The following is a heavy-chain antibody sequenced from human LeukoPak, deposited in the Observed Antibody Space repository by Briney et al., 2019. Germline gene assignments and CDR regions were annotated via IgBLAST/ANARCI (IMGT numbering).Heavy chain of an antibody. CDR2: IYYSGST. CDR1: SGSISSSSYY. Sequence: SETLSLTCTVSSGSISSSSYYWGWIRQPPGKGLESIGTIYYSGSTYYNPSLKSRVTISVDTSKNQFSLKLSSVTAADTAVYYCARGYCSGGSCYSYYYYNYMDVWGKGTTVTVSS. J-gene: IGHJ6*03. CDR3: ARGYCSGGSCYSYYYYNYMDV. D-gene: IGHD2-15*01. V-gene: IGHV4-39*01.